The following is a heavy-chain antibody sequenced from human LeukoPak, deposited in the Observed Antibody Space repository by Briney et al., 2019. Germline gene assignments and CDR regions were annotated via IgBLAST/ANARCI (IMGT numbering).Heavy chain of an antibody. V-gene: IGHV3-23*01. CDR3: AAGDSSSKYYFAY. J-gene: IGHJ4*02. CDR2: ITASGGDT. D-gene: IGHD6-6*01. CDR1: GFTFSSYA. Sequence: QTGGSLRLSCAASGFTFSSYAMSWVRQAPGKGLEWISSITASGGDTYYADSAKGRFTISRDNSKNTVYLQMKSLRAEDTAVYYCAAGDSSSKYYFAYWGQGTLVTASS.